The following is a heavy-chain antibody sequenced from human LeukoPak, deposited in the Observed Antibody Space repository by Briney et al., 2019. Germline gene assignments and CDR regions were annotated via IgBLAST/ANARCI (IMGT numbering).Heavy chain of an antibody. CDR1: GGSISSGGYY. J-gene: IGHJ6*02. CDR3: ARASADYDFWSGYVQGAYYYGMDV. V-gene: IGHV4-31*03. CDR2: IYYSGST. D-gene: IGHD3-3*01. Sequence: SETLSLTCTVPGGSISSGGYYWSWIRQHPGKGLEWIGYIYYSGSTYYNPSLKSRVTISVDTSKNQFSLKLSSVTAADTAVYYCARASADYDFWSGYVQGAYYYGMDVWGQGTTVTVSS.